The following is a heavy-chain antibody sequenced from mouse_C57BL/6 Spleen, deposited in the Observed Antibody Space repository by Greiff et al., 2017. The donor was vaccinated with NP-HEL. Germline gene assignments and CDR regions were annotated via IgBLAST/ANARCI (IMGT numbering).Heavy chain of an antibody. CDR1: GFTFSSYA. J-gene: IGHJ2*01. CDR2: ISDGGSYT. CDR3: ATGTGYFDY. Sequence: EVQRVESGGGLVKPGGSLKLSCAASGFTFSSYAMSWVRQTPEKRLEWVATISDGGSYTYYPDNVKGRFTISRDNAKNNLYLQMSHLKSEDTAMYYCATGTGYFDYWGQGTTLTVSS. V-gene: IGHV5-4*01. D-gene: IGHD4-1*01.